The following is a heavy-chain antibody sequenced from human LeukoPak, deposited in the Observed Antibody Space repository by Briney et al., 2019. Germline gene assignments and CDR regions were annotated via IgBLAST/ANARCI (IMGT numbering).Heavy chain of an antibody. D-gene: IGHD5-18*01. V-gene: IGHV4-34*01. CDR2: INHNGST. CDR3: ARGRLQLWSGRGYFDY. J-gene: IGHJ4*02. CDR1: GGSFSGYY. Sequence: SETLSLTCAVYGGSFSGYYWSWIRQPPGKGLEGIGEINHNGSTNYNPSLKSRVTISVDTSKNQFSLKLSSVTAADTAVYYCARGRLQLWSGRGYFDYWGQGTLVTVSS.